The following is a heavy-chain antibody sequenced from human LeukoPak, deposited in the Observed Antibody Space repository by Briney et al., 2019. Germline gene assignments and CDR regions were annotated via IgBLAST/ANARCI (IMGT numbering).Heavy chain of an antibody. D-gene: IGHD2/OR15-2a*01. J-gene: IGHJ4*02. CDR2: IKQDGSEK. CDR3: ARGDRALSLGY. Sequence: GGSLRLSCAASGFTFSSYWMSWVRQAPGEGLEWVANIKQDGSEKYYVDSVKGRFTISRDNAKNSLYLQMNRLRAEDTAVYYCARGDRALSLGYWGQGTLVTVSS. CDR1: GFTFSSYW. V-gene: IGHV3-7*01.